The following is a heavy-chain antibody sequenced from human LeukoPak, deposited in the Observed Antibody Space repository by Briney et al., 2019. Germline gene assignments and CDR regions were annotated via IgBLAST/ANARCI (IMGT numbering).Heavy chain of an antibody. CDR3: ARDEDLYSSGWSDFDY. CDR1: GFTFSSYG. V-gene: IGHV3-23*01. D-gene: IGHD6-19*01. Sequence: GGTLRLSCAASGFTFSSYGMSWVRQAPGKGLEWVSAISGSGGSTYYADSVKGRFTISRDNAKNSLYLQMNSLRAEDTAVYYCARDEDLYSSGWSDFDYWGQGTLVTVSS. J-gene: IGHJ4*02. CDR2: ISGSGGST.